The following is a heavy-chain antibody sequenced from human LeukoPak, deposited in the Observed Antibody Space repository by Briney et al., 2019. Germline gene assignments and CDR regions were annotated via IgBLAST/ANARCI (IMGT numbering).Heavy chain of an antibody. CDR2: ISGSGGST. D-gene: IGHD4-23*01. CDR3: STSVYGGNSEGY. Sequence: GGSLRLSCAASGFTFSSFGMNWVRQAPGKGLEWVSGISGSGGSTNYADSVKGRFTISRDNSRNTLYLQMNSLRAEDTAVFYCSTSVYGGNSEGYWGQGTLVTVSS. V-gene: IGHV3-23*01. J-gene: IGHJ4*02. CDR1: GFTFSSFG.